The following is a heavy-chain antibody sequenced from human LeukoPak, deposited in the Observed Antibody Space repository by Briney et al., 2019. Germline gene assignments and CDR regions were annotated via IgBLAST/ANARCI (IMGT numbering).Heavy chain of an antibody. CDR1: GFTFSKYD. CDR2: INNSGGRK. J-gene: IGHJ4*02. Sequence: GGSLRLSCAASGFTFSKYDMSWVRQGPGKGPEWVSGINNSGGRKSYEDSVTGRFTVSSDNSKNTLHLQMNSLRAEDTAVYYCERGTAGYHSSYFDYWGQGTLVTVSS. CDR3: ERGTAGYHSSYFDY. D-gene: IGHD3-16*02. V-gene: IGHV3-23*01.